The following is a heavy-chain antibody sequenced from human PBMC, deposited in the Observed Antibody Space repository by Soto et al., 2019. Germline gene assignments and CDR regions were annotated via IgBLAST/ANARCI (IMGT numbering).Heavy chain of an antibody. CDR3: AKAPKDIVVVVAATAFDY. J-gene: IGHJ4*02. CDR1: GFTFSSYA. D-gene: IGHD2-15*01. CDR2: ISGSGGST. V-gene: IGHV3-23*01. Sequence: GGSLRLSCAASGFTFSSYAMSWVRQAPGKGLEWVSAISGSGGSTYYAGSVKGRFTISRDNSKNTLYLQMNSLRAEDTAVYYCAKAPKDIVVVVAATAFDYWGQGTLVTVSS.